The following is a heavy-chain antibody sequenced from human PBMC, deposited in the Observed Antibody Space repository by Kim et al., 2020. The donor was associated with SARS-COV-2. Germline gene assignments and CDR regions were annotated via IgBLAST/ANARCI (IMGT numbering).Heavy chain of an antibody. D-gene: IGHD3-16*01. CDR1: GFTFSNYC. CDR2: INTDGTVA. Sequence: GGSLRLSCVASGFTFSNYCMNWVRQAPGKGLEWVSHINTDGTVAYYASSVNRLSIFSGNTTNKLLYHLISSLGADNAADYYSRRGDSYAAGFYG. CDR3: RRGDSYAAGFYG. V-gene: IGHV3-74*01. J-gene: IGHJ6*01.